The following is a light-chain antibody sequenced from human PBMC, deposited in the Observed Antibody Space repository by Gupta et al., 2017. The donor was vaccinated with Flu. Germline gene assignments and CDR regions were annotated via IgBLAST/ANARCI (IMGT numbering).Light chain of an antibody. CDR3: YSYGGSKF. Sequence: QSALTQLPSASGPPGQSVTTSCTGTSSDVGVYNYVSWYQQHPGKAPKLIIYEVNKRPSGVPDRFSGSKSGNTASLTVSGLLAEDEADYYCYSYGGSKFFGGGTKLTVL. J-gene: IGLJ2*01. V-gene: IGLV2-8*01. CDR1: SSDVGVYNY. CDR2: EVN.